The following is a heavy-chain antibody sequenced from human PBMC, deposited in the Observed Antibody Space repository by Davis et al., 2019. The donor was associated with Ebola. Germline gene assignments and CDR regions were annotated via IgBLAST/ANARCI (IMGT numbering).Heavy chain of an antibody. CDR1: GFTFSSYA. CDR3: AKWYPITMVRDPGFDY. D-gene: IGHD3-10*01. Sequence: PGGSLRLSCAASGFTFSSYAMSWVRQAPGKGLEWVSAISGSGGSTYYADSVKGRFTISRDNSKNTLYLQMNSLRAEDTAVYYCAKWYPITMVRDPGFDYWGQGTLVTVSS. V-gene: IGHV3-23*01. J-gene: IGHJ4*02. CDR2: ISGSGGST.